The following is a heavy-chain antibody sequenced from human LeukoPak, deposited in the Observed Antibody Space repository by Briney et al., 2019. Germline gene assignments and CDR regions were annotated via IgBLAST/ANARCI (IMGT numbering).Heavy chain of an antibody. CDR2: IYGRAST. CDR1: GGSISSYY. D-gene: IGHD3-3*01. J-gene: IGHJ4*02. CDR3: ARYDSRGSASTKFDY. V-gene: IGHV4-59*04. Sequence: SETLSLTCTVSGGSISSYYWSWIRQSPGKGLEWIGRIYGRASTSYNPSLMNRVTMSVDTSKNHFSLQLTSVTAADTAVYYCARYDSRGSASTKFDYWGPGIQVTVSS.